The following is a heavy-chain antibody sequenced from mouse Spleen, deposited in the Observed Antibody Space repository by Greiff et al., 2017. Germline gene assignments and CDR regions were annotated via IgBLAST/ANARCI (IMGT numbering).Heavy chain of an antibody. Sequence: QVQLKQPGAELVKPGTSVKLSCKASGYNFTSYWINWVKLRPGQGLEWIGDIYPGSGSTNYNEKFKSKATLTVDTSSSTAYMQLSSLASEDSALYYCARSADGYYGFAYWGQGTLVTVSA. V-gene: IGHV1-55*01. CDR3: ARSADGYYGFAY. D-gene: IGHD2-3*01. CDR2: IYPGSGST. J-gene: IGHJ3*01. CDR1: GYNFTSYW.